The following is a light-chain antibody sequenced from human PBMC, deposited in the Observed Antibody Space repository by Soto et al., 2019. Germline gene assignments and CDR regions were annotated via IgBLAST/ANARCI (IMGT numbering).Light chain of an antibody. CDR1: TSSIGSNA. CDR3: AAWDDSLNGYV. V-gene: IGLV1-44*01. J-gene: IGLJ1*01. Sequence: QSVLTQPPSASGTPGQRVTISCSGSTSSIGSNAVNWYQQLPGTAPKLLIYSNDQRPSGVPDRFSGSKSGTSASLAISGLQSEDEADYYCAAWDDSLNGYVFGTGTQLTGL. CDR2: SND.